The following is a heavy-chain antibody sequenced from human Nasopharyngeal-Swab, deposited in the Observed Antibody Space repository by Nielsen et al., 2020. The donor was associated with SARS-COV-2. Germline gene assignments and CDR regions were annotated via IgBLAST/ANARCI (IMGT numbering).Heavy chain of an antibody. CDR1: GASMTSNHSY. V-gene: IGHV4-39*07. J-gene: IGHJ5*02. CDR3: AREIKIFGAVVGSFDP. D-gene: IGHD3-3*01. Sequence: SETLSPTCSLSGASMTSNHSYWAWIRQPPEKGLEWFWNIYYNVITHYNPSLKGRVTISIDTSKSQFSLKLTSVTAADTAVYYCAREIKIFGAVVGSFDPWGQGTLVTVSS. CDR2: IYYNVIT.